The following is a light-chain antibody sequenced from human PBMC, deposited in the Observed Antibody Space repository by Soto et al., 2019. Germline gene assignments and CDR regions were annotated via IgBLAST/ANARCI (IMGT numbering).Light chain of an antibody. CDR1: QSVSTN. J-gene: IGKJ4*01. Sequence: ETVMTQSPATLSVSPGERATLSCGASQSVSTNLAWYQQKPGQVPRLLIYGASARASDIPARFSGSGSGTELTLTISSLKSEDFAVYYCQQYNEWPLTFGGGTKVEIE. V-gene: IGKV3-15*01. CDR2: GAS. CDR3: QQYNEWPLT.